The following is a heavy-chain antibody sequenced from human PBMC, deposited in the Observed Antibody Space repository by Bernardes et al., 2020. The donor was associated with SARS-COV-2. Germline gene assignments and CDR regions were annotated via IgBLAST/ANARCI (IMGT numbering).Heavy chain of an antibody. CDR3: ARVGPGSARDAEYFQH. CDR1: GFTFSSYW. CDR2: IKQYGSEK. V-gene: IGHV3-7*03. Sequence: GGSLRLSCAASGFTFSSYWMTWVRQAPGKGLEWVANIKQYGSEKYYVDSVKGRFTISRDNAKTSLYLQMNSLRPEDTAVYYCARVGPGSARDAEYFQHWGQGTLVTVSS. D-gene: IGHD2-21*02. J-gene: IGHJ1*01.